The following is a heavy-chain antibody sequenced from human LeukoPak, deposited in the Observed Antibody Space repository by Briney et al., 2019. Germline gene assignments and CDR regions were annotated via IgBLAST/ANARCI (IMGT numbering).Heavy chain of an antibody. CDR2: IKSKTDGGTT. J-gene: IGHJ4*02. CDR3: ITDSYGYGVTYYFDY. D-gene: IGHD5-18*01. V-gene: IGHV3-15*01. CDR1: GFTFSNAW. Sequence: PGGSLRLSCAASGFTFSNAWMSWVRQAPGKGLEWVGRIKSKTDGGTTDYAAPVKGRFTISREDSKNTLYLQMNSLKTEDTAVYYCITDSYGYGVTYYFDYWGQGTLVTVSS.